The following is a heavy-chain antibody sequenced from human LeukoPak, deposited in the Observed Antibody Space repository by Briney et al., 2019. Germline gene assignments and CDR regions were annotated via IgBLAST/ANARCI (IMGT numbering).Heavy chain of an antibody. CDR2: INPRGGST. V-gene: IGHV1-46*01. CDR3: ARVKSYYYDTSDKDAFDI. J-gene: IGHJ3*02. CDR1: GYTFTSHF. Sequence: GASVKVSCKASGYTFTSHFMHWVRQAPGQGLEWMGIINPRGGSTSYTQKFQGRVTMTRDTSTSTVYMELSSLRPEDTAVYYCARVKSYYYDTSDKDAFDIWGQGTMVTVSS. D-gene: IGHD3-22*01.